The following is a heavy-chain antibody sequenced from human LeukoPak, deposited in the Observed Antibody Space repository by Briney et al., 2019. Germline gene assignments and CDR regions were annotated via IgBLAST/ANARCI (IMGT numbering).Heavy chain of an antibody. CDR2: INAGNGNT. D-gene: IGHD3-22*01. V-gene: IGHV1-3*01. J-gene: IGHJ4*02. CDR1: GYTFTSCA. CDR3: ASLPTYYYDSPGY. Sequence: GASVKVSCKASGYTFTSCAMHWVRQAPGQRLEWMGWINAGNGNTKYSQKFQGRVTITRDTSASTAYMELSSLRSEDTAVYYCASLPTYYYDSPGYWGQGTLVTVSS.